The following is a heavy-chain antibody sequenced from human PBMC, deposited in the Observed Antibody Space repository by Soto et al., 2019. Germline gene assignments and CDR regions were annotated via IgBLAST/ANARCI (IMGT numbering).Heavy chain of an antibody. CDR2: ISYDGSNK. CDR1: GFTFSSYA. V-gene: IGHV3-30-3*01. D-gene: IGHD3-22*01. CDR3: ARRRGLGDYYDSSGYRY. Sequence: QVQLVESGGGVVQPGRSLRLSCAASGFTFSSYAMHWVRQAPGKGLEWVAVISYDGSNKYYADSVKGRFTIARDNSKNTLSGRRNGGGAEGTAVYYCARRRGLGDYYDSSGYRYWGQGTLVAVAS. J-gene: IGHJ4*02.